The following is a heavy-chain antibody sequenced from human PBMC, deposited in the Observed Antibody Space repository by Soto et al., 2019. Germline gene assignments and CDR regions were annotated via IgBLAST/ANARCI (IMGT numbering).Heavy chain of an antibody. V-gene: IGHV3-33*01. Sequence: GGSLSLSWAASGFTFSSYGMHWVRQAPGKGLEWVAVIWYDGSNKYYADSVKGRFTISRDNSKNTLYLQMNSLRAEDTAVYYCARDRDIVLVPAAMDYWGQGTLVTVSS. CDR3: ARDRDIVLVPAAMDY. CDR2: IWYDGSNK. CDR1: GFTFSSYG. J-gene: IGHJ4*02. D-gene: IGHD2-2*01.